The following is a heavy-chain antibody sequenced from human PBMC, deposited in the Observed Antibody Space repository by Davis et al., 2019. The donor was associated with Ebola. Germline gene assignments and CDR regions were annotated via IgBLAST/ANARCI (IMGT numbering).Heavy chain of an antibody. Sequence: PGGSLRLSCAASGFTFSNAWMNWVRQAPGKGLEWVGRIKSETDGGTTDYAAPVKGRFTISRDDSKNTLYLQMNSLKTEDTAVYYCTTGYVMDVWGQGTTVTVSS. CDR3: TTGYVMDV. D-gene: IGHD2-15*01. CDR2: IKSETDGGTT. CDR1: GFTFSNAW. V-gene: IGHV3-15*07. J-gene: IGHJ6*02.